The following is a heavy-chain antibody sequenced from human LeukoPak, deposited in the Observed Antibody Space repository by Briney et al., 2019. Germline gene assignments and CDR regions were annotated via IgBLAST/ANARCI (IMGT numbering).Heavy chain of an antibody. CDR2: IVVGSGNT. CDR1: GFTFTSSA. J-gene: IGHJ3*02. CDR3: AAKTPYGDYGPDAFDI. V-gene: IGHV1-58*02. Sequence: ASVKVSCKASGFTFTSSAMQWVPQARGQRLEWIGWIVVGSGNTNYAQKFQERVTITRDMSTSTAYMELSSLRSEDTAVYYCAAKTPYGDYGPDAFDIWGQGTMVTVSS. D-gene: IGHD4-17*01.